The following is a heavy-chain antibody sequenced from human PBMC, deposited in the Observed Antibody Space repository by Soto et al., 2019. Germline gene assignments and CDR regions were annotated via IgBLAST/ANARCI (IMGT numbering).Heavy chain of an antibody. CDR2: IYYSGST. J-gene: IGHJ5*02. V-gene: IGHV4-30-4*01. D-gene: IGHD6-13*01. CDR1: GGSISSGDYY. CDR3: ARAIAAAGRGWFDP. Sequence: SETLSLTCTGSGGSISSGDYYWSWIRQPPGKGLEWIGYIYYSGSTYYNPSLNSRVTISVDTSKNQFSLKLSSVTAADTAVYYCARAIAAAGRGWFDPWGQGTLVTVSS.